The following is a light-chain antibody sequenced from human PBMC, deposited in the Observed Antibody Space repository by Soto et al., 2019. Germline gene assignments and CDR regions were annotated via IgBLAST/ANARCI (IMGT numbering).Light chain of an antibody. CDR1: QSVSSY. CDR3: QQRGNWPFT. CDR2: DAS. Sequence: EIVLTQSPATLSLSPGERATLSCRASQSVSSYLAWYQQKPGQAPRLLIYDASNRATGIPARFSGSGSGTDFTLTISSLEPEDFAVYYCQQRGNWPFTFGGGTKMEIK. J-gene: IGKJ4*01. V-gene: IGKV3-11*01.